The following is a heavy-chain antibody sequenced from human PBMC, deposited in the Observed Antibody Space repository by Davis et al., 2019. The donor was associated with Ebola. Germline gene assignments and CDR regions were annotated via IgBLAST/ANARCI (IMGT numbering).Heavy chain of an antibody. CDR1: GFTFSDFY. D-gene: IGHD6-6*01. CDR3: ARIYGAVRLDY. J-gene: IGHJ4*02. V-gene: IGHV2-70*11. CDR2: IDWDDDK. Sequence: LRLSCTASGFTFSDFYMSWIRQPPGKALEWLARIDWDDDKHYSTSLKTRLTISKDTSKNLVVLTMTNMDPVDTATYFCARIYGAVRLDYWGQGALVTVSS.